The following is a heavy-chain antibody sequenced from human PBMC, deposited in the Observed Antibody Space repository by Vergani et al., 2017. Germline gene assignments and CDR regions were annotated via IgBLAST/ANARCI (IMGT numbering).Heavy chain of an antibody. Sequence: QVQLQESGPGLVKPSETLSLTCTVSGGSISSYYWSWIRQPPGKGLEWIGYIYYSGSTNYNPSLKRRVTISVDTSKDQFSLKLSSVTAADTAVYYCARGLETGIAARYYYMDVWGKGTTVTVSS. D-gene: IGHD6-25*01. J-gene: IGHJ6*03. V-gene: IGHV4-59*01. CDR3: ARGLETGIAARYYYMDV. CDR2: IYYSGST. CDR1: GGSISSYY.